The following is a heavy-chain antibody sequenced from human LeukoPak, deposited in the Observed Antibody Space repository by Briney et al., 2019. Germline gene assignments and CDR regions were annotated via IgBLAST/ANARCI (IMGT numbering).Heavy chain of an antibody. CDR2: IYPGDSDT. D-gene: IGHD3-22*01. CDR1: GYSFTSYW. Sequence: KPGESLKISCKGSGYSFTSYWIGWVRQMPRKGLEWMGIIYPGDSDTRYSPSFQGQVTISADKSISTAYLQWSSLKASDTAMYYCARADSSAYYYSDAFDIWGQRTMVTVSS. V-gene: IGHV5-51*03. CDR3: ARADSSAYYYSDAFDI. J-gene: IGHJ3*02.